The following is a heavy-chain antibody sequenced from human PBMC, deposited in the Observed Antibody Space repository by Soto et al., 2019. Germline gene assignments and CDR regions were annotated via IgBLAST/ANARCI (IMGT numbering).Heavy chain of an antibody. CDR3: ARGRHFYGIDY. V-gene: IGHV4-34*01. D-gene: IGHD3-10*01. Sequence: PSETLSLICAVFGGSFSGYFWSWVRQPPGRGLDWIGEIDHSGSTNYNPSLKSRVTISVDTSKNQFSLKLSSVTAADTAVYYCARGRHFYGIDYWGHVALVTVSS. CDR2: IDHSGST. J-gene: IGHJ4*01. CDR1: GGSFSGYF.